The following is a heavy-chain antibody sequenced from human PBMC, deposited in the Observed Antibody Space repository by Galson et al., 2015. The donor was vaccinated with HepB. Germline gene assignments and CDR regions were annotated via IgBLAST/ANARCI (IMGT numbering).Heavy chain of an antibody. V-gene: IGHV1-69*04. CDR1: GGTFSSYA. D-gene: IGHD1-26*01. J-gene: IGHJ5*02. Sequence: SVKVSCKASGGTFSSYAISWVRRAPGQGLEWMGRIIPILGIANYAQKFQGRVTITADKSTSTAYMELSSLRSEDTAVYYCARAPLRATSWFDPWGQGTLVTVSS. CDR2: IIPILGIA. CDR3: ARAPLRATSWFDP.